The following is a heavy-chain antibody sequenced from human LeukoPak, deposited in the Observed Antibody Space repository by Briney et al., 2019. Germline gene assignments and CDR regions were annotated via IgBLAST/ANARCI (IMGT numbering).Heavy chain of an antibody. CDR2: ISSSSSTI. J-gene: IGHJ4*02. CDR3: ARVRDNFDY. Sequence: GGSLRLSCAASGFTFSSYSMNWVRQAPGKGLEWVSYISSSSSTIYYADSVKGRFTISRDNAKNSLYLQMNSLRAEDTAVYYCARVRDNFDYWGQGTLVTVSS. V-gene: IGHV3-48*04. CDR1: GFTFSSYS.